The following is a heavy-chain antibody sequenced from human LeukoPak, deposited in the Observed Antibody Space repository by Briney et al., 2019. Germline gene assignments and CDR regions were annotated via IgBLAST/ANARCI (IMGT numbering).Heavy chain of an antibody. D-gene: IGHD2-2*01. CDR1: GGSFNGHY. CDR3: ARGRTGAAALDF. CDR2: STHTGST. Sequence: SETLSLTCAVYGGSFNGHYWTCIRQAPGKGLEWIGESTHTGSTNYNPSLKSRVTISVDTSKNQFSLKLTSVSAADTAVYHCARGRTGAAALDFWGPGTLVTVSS. J-gene: IGHJ4*02. V-gene: IGHV4-34*01.